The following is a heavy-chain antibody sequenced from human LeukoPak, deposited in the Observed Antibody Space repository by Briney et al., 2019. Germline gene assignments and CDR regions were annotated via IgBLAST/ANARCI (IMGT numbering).Heavy chain of an antibody. CDR3: ARGRIAARPLNWFDP. D-gene: IGHD6-6*01. CDR1: GGSFSGYY. CDR2: INHSGST. J-gene: IGHJ5*02. Sequence: SETLSLTCAVYGGSFSGYYWSWIRQPPGKGLEWIGEINHSGSTNYNPSLKSRVTMSVDTSKNQFSLKLSSVTAADTAVYYCARGRIAARPLNWFDPWGQGTLVTVSS. V-gene: IGHV4-34*01.